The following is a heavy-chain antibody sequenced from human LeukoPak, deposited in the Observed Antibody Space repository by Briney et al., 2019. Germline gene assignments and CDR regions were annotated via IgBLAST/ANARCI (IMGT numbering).Heavy chain of an antibody. CDR3: ARGRPGDSSGYILWSY. D-gene: IGHD3-22*01. V-gene: IGHV4-34*01. J-gene: IGHJ4*02. CDR2: INHSGST. Sequence: SETLSLTCAVYGGSFSGYYWSWIRQPPGKGLEWIGEINHSGSTNYNPSLKSRVTISVDTSKNQFSLKLSSVTAADTAVYYCARGRPGDSSGYILWSYWGQGTLVTVSS. CDR1: GGSFSGYY.